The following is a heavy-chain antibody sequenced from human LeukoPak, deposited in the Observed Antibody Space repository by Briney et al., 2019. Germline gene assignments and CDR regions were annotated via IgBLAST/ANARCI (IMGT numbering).Heavy chain of an antibody. CDR3: ARGRGDYYGSGSYFWFDP. D-gene: IGHD3-10*01. CDR1: GGSFSGYY. CDR2: INHSGST. V-gene: IGHV4-34*01. Sequence: SETLSLTCAVYGGSFSGYYWSWIRQPPGKGLEWIGEINHSGSTNYNPSLKSRVTISVDTPKNQFSLKLSSVTAADTAVYYCARGRGDYYGSGSYFWFDPWGQGTLVTVSS. J-gene: IGHJ5*02.